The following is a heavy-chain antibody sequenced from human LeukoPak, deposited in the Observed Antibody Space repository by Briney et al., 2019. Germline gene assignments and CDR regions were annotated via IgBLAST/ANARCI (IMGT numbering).Heavy chain of an antibody. Sequence: GASVKVSCTASGYTFTSYGISWGRQAPGQGHEWMGWISAYNGNTNYEQKLQGRVPMTTDTSTSTAYMGLRSLRSDDTAVYYCARRGPRDDYYDSSGYSRASDYWGQGTLVTVSS. CDR1: GYTFTSYG. J-gene: IGHJ4*02. CDR3: ARRGPRDDYYDSSGYSRASDY. CDR2: ISAYNGNT. V-gene: IGHV1-18*01. D-gene: IGHD3-22*01.